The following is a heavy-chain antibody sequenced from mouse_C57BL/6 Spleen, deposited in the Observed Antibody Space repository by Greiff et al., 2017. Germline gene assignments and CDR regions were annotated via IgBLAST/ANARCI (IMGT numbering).Heavy chain of an antibody. D-gene: IGHD1-1*01. CDR3: ARDYYGRWYFDV. J-gene: IGHJ1*03. CDR1: GYTFTSYW. Sequence: VQLQQPGAELVKPGASVKLSCKASGYTFTSYWMHWVKQRPGQGLEWIGMIHPNSGSTNYNEKFKSKATLTVDKSSSTAYMQLSSLTSEDSAVYYCARDYYGRWYFDVWGTGTTVTVSS. V-gene: IGHV1-64*01. CDR2: IHPNSGST.